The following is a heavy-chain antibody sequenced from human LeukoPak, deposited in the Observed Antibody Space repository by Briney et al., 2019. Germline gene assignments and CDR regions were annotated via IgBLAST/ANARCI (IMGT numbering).Heavy chain of an antibody. V-gene: IGHV4-61*02. J-gene: IGHJ3*01. CDR3: ARYRYSGYDDAFDV. CDR2: LHTTGGT. CDR1: GASISSGNYY. D-gene: IGHD5-12*01. Sequence: PSETLSLTFIVSGASISSGNYYWTWIRQPAGKGLEWIGRLHTTGGTNYNPSFKSRLSISGDTSKNQFSLQLSSVTAADTAVYYCARYRYSGYDDAFDVWGQGTMVTVSS.